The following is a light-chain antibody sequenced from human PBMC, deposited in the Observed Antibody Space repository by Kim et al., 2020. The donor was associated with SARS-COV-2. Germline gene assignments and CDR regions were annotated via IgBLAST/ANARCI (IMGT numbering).Light chain of an antibody. CDR3: LLYYGGAWV. Sequence: PGGTGTLTCSSSTGAVTRGYYSNWFQQKPGQAPRSLIYSISKKHSWTPARFSGSLLGGKAALTLSGVQPEDEAEYYCLLYYGGAWVFGGGTKLTVL. CDR2: SIS. CDR1: TGAVTRGYY. J-gene: IGLJ3*02. V-gene: IGLV7-43*01.